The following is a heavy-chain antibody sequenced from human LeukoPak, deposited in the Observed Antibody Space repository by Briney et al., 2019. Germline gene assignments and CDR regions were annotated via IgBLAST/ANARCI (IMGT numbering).Heavy chain of an antibody. CDR3: ARKGPGYDYFDY. J-gene: IGHJ4*02. D-gene: IGHD5-12*01. V-gene: IGHV4-39*07. CDR1: GGSISSSSYY. Sequence: SETLSLTCTVSGGSISSSSYYWGWIRQPPGKGLEWIGSIYYSGSTYYNPSLKSRVTISVDTSKNQFSLKLSSVTAADTAVYYCARKGPGYDYFDYWGQGTLVTVSS. CDR2: IYYSGST.